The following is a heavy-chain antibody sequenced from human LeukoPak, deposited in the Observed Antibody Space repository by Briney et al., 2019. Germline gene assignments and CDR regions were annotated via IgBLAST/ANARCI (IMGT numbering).Heavy chain of an antibody. CDR1: GFTFNTYG. Sequence: PGGSLRLSCAASGFTFNTYGMNWVRQAPGKGLEWVSAISGSGGSTYYADSVKGRFTISRDNSKNSLYLQMNSLRAEDTAVYYCARDQYYDFWSGYYLFDYWGQGTLVTVSS. CDR3: ARDQYYDFWSGYYLFDY. CDR2: ISGSGGST. J-gene: IGHJ4*02. D-gene: IGHD3-3*01. V-gene: IGHV3-23*01.